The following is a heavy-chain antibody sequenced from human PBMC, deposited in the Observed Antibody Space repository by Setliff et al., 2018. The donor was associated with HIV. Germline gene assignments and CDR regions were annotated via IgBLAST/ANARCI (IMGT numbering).Heavy chain of an antibody. J-gene: IGHJ4*02. Sequence: GASVKVSCKASGYTFTGYYMHWVRQAPGQGLEWMGWINPNSGGTNYAQKFQGRVTITADESTSTAYMSLSSLRSEDTAVYYCAEGGLGGGDYYFDYWGQGTLVTVSS. V-gene: IGHV1-2*02. CDR2: INPNSGGT. CDR3: AEGGLGGGDYYFDY. D-gene: IGHD2-21*02. CDR1: GYTFTGYY.